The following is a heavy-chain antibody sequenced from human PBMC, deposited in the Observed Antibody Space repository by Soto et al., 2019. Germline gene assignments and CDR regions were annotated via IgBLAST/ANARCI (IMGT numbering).Heavy chain of an antibody. CDR2: ISGSGGST. V-gene: IGHV3-23*01. CDR1: GFTFSSYA. J-gene: IGHJ4*02. D-gene: IGHD1-26*01. CDR3: AKRPERYSGSYSKGPCFDY. Sequence: EVQLLESGGGLVQPGGSLRLSCAASGFTFSSYAMSWVRQAPGKGLEWVSAISGSGGSTYYADSVKGRFTISRDNSKNTLYLQMNSLRAEDTAVYYCAKRPERYSGSYSKGPCFDYWGQGTLVTVSS.